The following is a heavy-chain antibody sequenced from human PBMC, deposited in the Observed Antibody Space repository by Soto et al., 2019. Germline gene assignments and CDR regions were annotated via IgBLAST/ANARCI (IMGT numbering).Heavy chain of an antibody. V-gene: IGHV1-69*06. CDR1: GGTXISYA. J-gene: IGHJ4*02. Sequence: SXKVSFKASGGTXISYAIRLVRQAPGQGLEWMGGIIPIFGTANYAKKFQGRVTITADKSTSKAYMELSSLRSEDKAVYYCAKDHYVWGSYRTYYFDYWGQGTLVTVS. CDR2: IIPIFGTA. D-gene: IGHD3-16*02. CDR3: AKDHYVWGSYRTYYFDY.